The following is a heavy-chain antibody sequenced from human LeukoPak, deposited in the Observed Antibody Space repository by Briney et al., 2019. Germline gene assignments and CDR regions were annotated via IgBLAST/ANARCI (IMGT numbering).Heavy chain of an antibody. V-gene: IGHV1-18*01. J-gene: IGHJ6*02. CDR3: ARVGSGSYYYYGMDV. CDR1: GYTFTSYG. CDR2: ISAYNGDT. Sequence: ASVKVSCKASGYTFTSYGISWVRQAPGQGLEWMGWISAYNGDTNYAQKLQGRVTMTTDTSTSTAYMELRSLRSDGTAVYYCARVGSGSYYYYGMDVWGQGTTVTVSS. D-gene: IGHD1-26*01.